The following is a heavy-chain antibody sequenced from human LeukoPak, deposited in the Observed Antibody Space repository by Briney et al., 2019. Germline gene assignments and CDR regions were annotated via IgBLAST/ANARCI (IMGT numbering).Heavy chain of an antibody. D-gene: IGHD3-3*01. V-gene: IGHV3-53*01. CDR3: ARSYTHYDFWSGYTYQNYFDP. Sequence: GGSLRLSCAASGFTVSSSYISWVRQAPGKGLEWVSVIYAGDSTYYADSVKGRLIISRDNSKNTVYLQMDSLRAEDTAVYYCARSYTHYDFWSGYTYQNYFDPWGQGTLVTVSS. CDR1: GFTVSSSY. CDR2: IYAGDST. J-gene: IGHJ5*02.